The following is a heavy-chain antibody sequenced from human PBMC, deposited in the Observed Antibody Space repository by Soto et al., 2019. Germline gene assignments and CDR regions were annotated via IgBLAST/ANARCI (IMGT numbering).Heavy chain of an antibody. CDR1: GGSISSGGYY. D-gene: IGHD2-15*01. J-gene: IGHJ6*02. V-gene: IGHV4-31*03. CDR2: IYYSGST. Sequence: PSETLSLTCTVSGGSISSGGYYWSWIRQHPGKGLEWIGYIYYSGSTYYNPSLKSRVTISVDTSKNQFSLKLSSVTAADTAVYYCARFVLGGNYYYGMDVWGQGTTVTVSS. CDR3: ARFVLGGNYYYGMDV.